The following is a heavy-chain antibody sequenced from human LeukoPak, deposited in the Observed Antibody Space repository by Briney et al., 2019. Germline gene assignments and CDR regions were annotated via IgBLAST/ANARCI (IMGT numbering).Heavy chain of an antibody. D-gene: IGHD2-2*01. V-gene: IGHV4-39*01. CDR3: VRIYCTSTSCYGDSYYGMDV. J-gene: IGHJ6*02. CDR2: ISYSGST. Sequence: SETLSLTCTVSGDSISSSRHSWGWIRQPPGKGLEWIGSISYSGSTYYNPSLKTRVTMSVDTSENQFSLKLSSVTAADSTVCYCVRIYCTSTSCYGDSYYGMDVWGQGTTVTVSS. CDR1: GDSISSSRHS.